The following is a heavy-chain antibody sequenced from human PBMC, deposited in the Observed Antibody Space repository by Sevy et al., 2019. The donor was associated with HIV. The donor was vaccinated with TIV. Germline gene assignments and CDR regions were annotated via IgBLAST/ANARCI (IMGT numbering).Heavy chain of an antibody. J-gene: IGHJ1*01. CDR2: IKQDGSEK. Sequence: GGSLRLSCAASGFTFSSYWMSWVRQAPGKGLEWVANIKQDGSEKYYVYSVKGRITISRDNAKNSLYLPMNSLRAEDTAVYYCSRVFPYDSSGYPPYFQHWGQGTLVTVSS. V-gene: IGHV3-7*01. CDR1: GFTFSSYW. D-gene: IGHD3-22*01. CDR3: SRVFPYDSSGYPPYFQH.